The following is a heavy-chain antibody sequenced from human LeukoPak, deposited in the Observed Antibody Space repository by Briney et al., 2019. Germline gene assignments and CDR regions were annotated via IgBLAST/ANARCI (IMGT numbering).Heavy chain of an antibody. Sequence: SETLSLTCTVSDDSISDYYRGRIRQPPGKGLEWIGYFYNSGRSTYNPSLKSRVTISADTSKNHFSLKLNSVTTADTAVYYCTRGAGWLIDYWGQGILVTVSS. D-gene: IGHD3-16*01. CDR2: FYNSGRS. V-gene: IGHV4-59*01. J-gene: IGHJ4*02. CDR1: DDSISDYY. CDR3: TRGAGWLIDY.